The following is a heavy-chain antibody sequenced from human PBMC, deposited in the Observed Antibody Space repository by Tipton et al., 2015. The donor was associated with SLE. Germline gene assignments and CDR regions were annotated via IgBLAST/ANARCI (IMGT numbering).Heavy chain of an antibody. CDR3: ARVSGDYFYYYMDA. V-gene: IGHV4-4*08. D-gene: IGHD7-27*01. CDR2: IYASGST. Sequence: TLSLTCTVSGGSISSYYWSWIRQPPGRGLEWFGLIYASGSTNYAPSLKSRVTISADTSKNQFSLELSSVTAADTAVYYCARVSGDYFYYYMDAWGRGTTVTVSS. J-gene: IGHJ6*03. CDR1: GGSISSYY.